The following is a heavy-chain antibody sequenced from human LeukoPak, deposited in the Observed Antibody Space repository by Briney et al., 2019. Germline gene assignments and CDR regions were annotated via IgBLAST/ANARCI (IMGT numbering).Heavy chain of an antibody. J-gene: IGHJ2*01. CDR3: ASSKKGGAVAGYYWYFDL. V-gene: IGHV4-39*01. CDR2: IYYSGST. D-gene: IGHD6-19*01. Sequence: SETLSLTCTVSGVSISSSSYYWGWLRQPPGKGLEWIGSIYYSGSTYYNPSLKSRVTISVDTSKNQFSLKLSSVTAADTAVYYCASSKKGGAVAGYYWYFDLWGRGTLVTVSS. CDR1: GVSISSSSYY.